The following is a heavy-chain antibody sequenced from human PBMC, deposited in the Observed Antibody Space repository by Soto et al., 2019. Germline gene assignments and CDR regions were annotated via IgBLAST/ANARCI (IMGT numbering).Heavy chain of an antibody. V-gene: IGHV2-70*11. CDR3: ALRCLFLEWRTRRCDDAFDI. CDR1: GVSLSTRGMC. CDR2: IDWDDDK. Sequence: DSGATLGNPKRTVTLKCTVLGVSLSTRGMCVSWIRQPPGKALEWLARIDWDDDKYYSTSLKTRLTISKDTSKNQVVLTMTNMDPVDTATYYCALRCLFLEWRTRRCDDAFDIWGQGKMVTVSS. J-gene: IGHJ3*02. D-gene: IGHD3-3*01.